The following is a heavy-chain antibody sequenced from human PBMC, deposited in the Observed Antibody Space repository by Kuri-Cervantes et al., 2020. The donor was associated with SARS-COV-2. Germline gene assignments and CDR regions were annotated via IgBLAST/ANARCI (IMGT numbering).Heavy chain of an antibody. CDR2: IIPIFGTA. D-gene: IGHD1-14*01. CDR1: GGTFSSYA. CDR3: ASPAGTHPQYAFDI. Sequence: SVKVSCKASGGTFSSYAISWVRQAPGQGLEWMGRIIPIFGTANYAQKFQDRVTITADESTSTAYMELSSLRSEDTAVYYCASPAGTHPQYAFDIWGQGTMVTVSS. V-gene: IGHV1-69*13. J-gene: IGHJ3*02.